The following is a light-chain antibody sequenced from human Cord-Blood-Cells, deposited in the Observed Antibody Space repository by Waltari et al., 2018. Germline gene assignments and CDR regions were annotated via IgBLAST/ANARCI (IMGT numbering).Light chain of an antibody. Sequence: DIQMTQSPSTLSASVGDRVTITCRANQSISRLLAWYQQKPRKAPKLLIYYSSSLESGVPSRFSSSGSGTEFTLTISSLQPDDFATYYCQHYNSYSTFGQGTKVEIK. CDR1: QSISRL. CDR3: QHYNSYST. J-gene: IGKJ1*01. CDR2: YSS. V-gene: IGKV1-5*03.